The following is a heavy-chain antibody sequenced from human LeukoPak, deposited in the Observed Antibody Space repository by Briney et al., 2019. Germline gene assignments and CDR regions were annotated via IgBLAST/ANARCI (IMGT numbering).Heavy chain of an antibody. V-gene: IGHV4-39*07. Sequence: LETLSLTCTVSGDSISSSSYYWGWIRQPPGKGLGWIGSIYNSGSTYYTPSLKSRVTISVDTSKNQISLKLSSVAAADTAVYYCARDGALGATRQYYFDYWGQGTLVTVSS. CDR3: ARDGALGATRQYYFDY. D-gene: IGHD1-26*01. J-gene: IGHJ4*02. CDR2: IYNSGST. CDR1: GDSISSSSYY.